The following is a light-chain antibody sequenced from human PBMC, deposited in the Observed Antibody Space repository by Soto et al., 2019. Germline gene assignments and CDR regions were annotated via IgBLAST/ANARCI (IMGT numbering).Light chain of an antibody. CDR1: QSVGSS. J-gene: IGKJ5*01. V-gene: IGKV3-11*01. CDR2: DAS. CDR3: QQRSNWPPIT. Sequence: EIVLTHSPATLSLSPCERATLSSSASQSVGSSLAWYQQKPGQAPRLLIYDASNRATGIPARFSGSGSGTDFTLTISSLEPEDFAVYYCQQRSNWPPITFGQGTRLEIK.